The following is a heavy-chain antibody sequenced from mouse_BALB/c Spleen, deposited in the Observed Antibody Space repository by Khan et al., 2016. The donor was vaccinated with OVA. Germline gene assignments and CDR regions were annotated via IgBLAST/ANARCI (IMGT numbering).Heavy chain of an antibody. CDR3: ARKSTRASY. Sequence: VQLQQSGAELVKPGASVKMSYKASGYTFTSYTMHWVKQRPGQGLEWIGYINPSSGYTKYNQKFKDKATLTADTSSSTAYMQLSSLTSEDSAVYYCARKSTRASYWGQGTTLTVSS. V-gene: IGHV1-4*01. D-gene: IGHD3-3*01. CDR1: GYTFTSYT. J-gene: IGHJ2*01. CDR2: INPSSGYT.